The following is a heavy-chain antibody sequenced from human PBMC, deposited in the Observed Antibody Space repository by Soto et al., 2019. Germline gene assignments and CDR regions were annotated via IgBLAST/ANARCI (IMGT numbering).Heavy chain of an antibody. V-gene: IGHV1-18*01. CDR2: ISAYDGNT. D-gene: IGHD4-4*01. J-gene: IGHJ4*02. CDR3: ARDDPRLSTINIDY. Sequence: ASVKVSCKASGYTFSSFGISWVRQAPGQGLEWMGWISAYDGNTNYAQRLQGRVTLTTDTSTNTVYMELRSLTSDDTAVYFCARDDPRLSTINIDYWGQGTQVTVSS. CDR1: GYTFSSFG.